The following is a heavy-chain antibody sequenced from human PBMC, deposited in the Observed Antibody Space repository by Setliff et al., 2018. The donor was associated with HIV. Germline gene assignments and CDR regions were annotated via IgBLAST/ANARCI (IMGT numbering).Heavy chain of an antibody. D-gene: IGHD6-19*01. CDR1: GYTFNRYG. J-gene: IGHJ3*01. V-gene: IGHV1-18*01. CDR3: ARVPYRSAWFSGGHDAFDV. CDR2: ISGYNGNT. Sequence: ASVKVSCKTSGYTFNRYGISWVRQTPGQGLEWMGWISGYNGNTKYVQNLQGRVTMSTDTSTSTVYMELRSLRSDDTAVYYCARVPYRSAWFSGGHDAFDVWGQGTMVTVSS.